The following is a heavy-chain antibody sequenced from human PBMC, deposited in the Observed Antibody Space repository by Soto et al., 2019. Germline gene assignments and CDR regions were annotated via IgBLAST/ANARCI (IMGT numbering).Heavy chain of an antibody. CDR3: AKEGVGVTTPYYYYYMDV. J-gene: IGHJ6*03. CDR2: IWYDGSNK. D-gene: IGHD4-17*01. Sequence: GGSLRLSCAASGFTFSSYGMHWVRQAPGKGLEWVAVIWYDGSNKYYADSVKGRFTISRDNSKNTLYLQMNSLRAEDTAVYYCAKEGVGVTTPYYYYYMDVWGKGTTVTVSS. CDR1: GFTFSSYG. V-gene: IGHV3-33*06.